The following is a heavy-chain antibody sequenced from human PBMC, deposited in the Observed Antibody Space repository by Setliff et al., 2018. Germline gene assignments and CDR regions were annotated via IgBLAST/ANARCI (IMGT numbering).Heavy chain of an antibody. V-gene: IGHV1-18*01. Sequence: ASVKVSCKASGYTFTNYGINWVRQAPGQGLEWLGWISAYNGNTHYAQKLQGRVSMTTDTSTSTAYMELRSLRSDDPAVYYCARVYTLTIPPDYWGQGTLVTVSS. CDR3: ARVYTLTIPPDY. CDR2: ISAYNGNT. CDR1: GYTFTNYG. D-gene: IGHD4-17*01. J-gene: IGHJ4*02.